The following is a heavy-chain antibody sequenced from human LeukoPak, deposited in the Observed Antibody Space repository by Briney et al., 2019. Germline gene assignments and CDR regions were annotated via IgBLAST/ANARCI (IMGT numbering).Heavy chain of an antibody. Sequence: PSETLSLTCTVSGGSISSYYWSWIRQPPGKGLEWIGYIYYSGSTNYNPSLKSRVTISVDTSKNQFSLKLSSVTAADTAVYYCARSQQLVPHWFDPWGQGTLVTVSS. CDR2: IYYSGST. J-gene: IGHJ5*02. CDR1: GGSISSYY. V-gene: IGHV4-59*08. D-gene: IGHD6-13*01. CDR3: ARSQQLVPHWFDP.